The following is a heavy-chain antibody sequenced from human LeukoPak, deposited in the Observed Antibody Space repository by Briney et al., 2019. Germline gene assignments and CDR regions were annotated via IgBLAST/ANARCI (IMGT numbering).Heavy chain of an antibody. D-gene: IGHD5-18*01. Sequence: AAVKVSCKGSGYTFTNYYMHWVRQAPGQGLEWMGRLNPNSGGTNYAQKFQGRVTMTSYTSISTTYMELSRLRSDDTAVYFCARDVGNSYGFDYWGQGTLVTVSS. CDR1: GYTFTNYY. J-gene: IGHJ4*02. CDR2: LNPNSGGT. CDR3: ARDVGNSYGFDY. V-gene: IGHV1-2*06.